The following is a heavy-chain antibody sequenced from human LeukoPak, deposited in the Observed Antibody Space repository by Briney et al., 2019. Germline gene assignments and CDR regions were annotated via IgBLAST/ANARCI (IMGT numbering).Heavy chain of an antibody. J-gene: IGHJ3*02. Sequence: SETLSLTCTVSGGSISSSSYYWGWIRQPPGKGLEWIGSIYYSGSTYYNPSLKSRVTISVDTSKNQFSLKLSSVTAADTAVYYCARHTRRGLWFGELSRSYAFDIWGQGTMVTVSS. V-gene: IGHV4-39*01. CDR3: ARHTRRGLWFGELSRSYAFDI. CDR2: IYYSGST. CDR1: GGSISSSSYY. D-gene: IGHD3-10*01.